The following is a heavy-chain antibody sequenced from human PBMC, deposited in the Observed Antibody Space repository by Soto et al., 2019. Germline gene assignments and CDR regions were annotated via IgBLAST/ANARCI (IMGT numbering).Heavy chain of an antibody. CDR2: ISWNSGSI. J-gene: IGHJ6*02. CDR1: GFTFDDYA. V-gene: IGHV3-9*01. CDR3: AKDMAARPYYYYGMDV. D-gene: IGHD6-6*01. Sequence: EVQLVESGGGLVQPGRSLRLSCAASGFTFDDYAMHWVRQAPGKGLEWVSGISWNSGSIGYVDSVKGRFTISRDNAKNSLYLQMNSLRAEDTALYYCAKDMAARPYYYYGMDVWGQGTTVTVSS.